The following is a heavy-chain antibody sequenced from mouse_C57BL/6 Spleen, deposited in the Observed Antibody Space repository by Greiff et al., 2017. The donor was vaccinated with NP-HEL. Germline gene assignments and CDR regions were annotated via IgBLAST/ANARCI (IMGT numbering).Heavy chain of an antibody. D-gene: IGHD2-4*01. V-gene: IGHV5-6*01. CDR2: ISSGGSYT. Sequence: EVKLVESGGDLVKPGGSLKLSCAASGFTFSSYGMSWVRQTPDKRLEWVATISSGGSYTYYPDSVKGRFTISRDNDKNTLYLQMSSLKAEDTAMYYCARQRDDYDGTAMDYWGQGTSVTVSS. J-gene: IGHJ4*01. CDR3: ARQRDDYDGTAMDY. CDR1: GFTFSSYG.